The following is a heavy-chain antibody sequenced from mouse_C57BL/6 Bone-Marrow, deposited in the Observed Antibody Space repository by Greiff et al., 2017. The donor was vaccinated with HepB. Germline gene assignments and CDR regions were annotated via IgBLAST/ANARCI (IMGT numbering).Heavy chain of an antibody. CDR3: ARPVVAETFYFDV. J-gene: IGHJ1*03. CDR2: INPNNGGT. V-gene: IGHV1-26*01. D-gene: IGHD1-1*01. CDR1: GYTFTDYY. Sequence: EVQLQQSGPELVKPGASVKISCKASGYTFTDYYMNWVKQSHGKSLEWIGDINPNNGGTSYNQKFKGKATLTVDKSSSTAYMERRSLTSEDSAVYYCARPVVAETFYFDVWGTGTTVTVSS.